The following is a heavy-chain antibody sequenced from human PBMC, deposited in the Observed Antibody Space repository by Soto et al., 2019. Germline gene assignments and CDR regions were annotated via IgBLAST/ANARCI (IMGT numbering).Heavy chain of an antibody. D-gene: IGHD3-3*01. V-gene: IGHV3-30-3*01. Sequence: PGGSLRLSCAASGFTFSSYAMHWVRQAPGKGLEWVAVISYDGSNKYYADSVKGRFTISRDNSKNTLYLQMNSLRAEDTAVYYCARPSGYYDFWSGYYNPYYYYGMDVWGQGTTVTVSS. CDR3: ARPSGYYDFWSGYYNPYYYYGMDV. CDR1: GFTFSSYA. J-gene: IGHJ6*02. CDR2: ISYDGSNK.